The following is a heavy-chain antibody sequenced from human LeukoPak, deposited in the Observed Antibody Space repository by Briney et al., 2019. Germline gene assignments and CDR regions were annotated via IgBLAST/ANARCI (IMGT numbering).Heavy chain of an antibody. CDR3: AKGRQLADYYYYGMDV. D-gene: IGHD6-6*01. CDR1: GFTFSSNA. V-gene: IGHV3-23*01. J-gene: IGHJ6*02. CDR2: ISGSGGST. Sequence: PGGSLRLSCAASGFTFSSNAMSWVRQAPGKGLEWVSAISGSGGSTYYADSVKGRFTISRDNSKNTLYLQMNSLRAEDTAVYYCAKGRQLADYYYYGMDVWGQGTTVTVSS.